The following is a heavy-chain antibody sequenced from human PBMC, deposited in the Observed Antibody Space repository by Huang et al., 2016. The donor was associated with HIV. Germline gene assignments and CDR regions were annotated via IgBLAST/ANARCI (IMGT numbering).Heavy chain of an antibody. CDR2: IYYSGST. J-gene: IGHJ4*02. Sequence: QVQLQESGPGLVKPSETLSLTCTVSGGSISSHYWSWIRQPPGKGLEWIGNIYYSGSTNYNPSLKSRVTISLDTSKNQFSLKLTSVTAADTAMYYCARVGIAVAYFDYWGQGTLVTVSS. CDR1: GGSISSHY. D-gene: IGHD6-19*01. CDR3: ARVGIAVAYFDY. V-gene: IGHV4-59*11.